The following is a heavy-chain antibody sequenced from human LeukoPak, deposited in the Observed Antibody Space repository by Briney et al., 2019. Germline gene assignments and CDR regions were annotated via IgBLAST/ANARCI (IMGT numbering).Heavy chain of an antibody. CDR3: ARGDGGYGY. D-gene: IGHD1-1*01. CDR2: INHSGST. V-gene: IGHV4-34*01. Sequence: SETLSLTHAVYVGSFSVYYWSWIPHPPAKGLEWRGEINHSGSTNYNPSLKSRVTISVDTTKNQFSLKLGSVTAADTAVYYCARGDGGYGYWGQGTLVTVSS. J-gene: IGHJ4*02. CDR1: VGSFSVYY.